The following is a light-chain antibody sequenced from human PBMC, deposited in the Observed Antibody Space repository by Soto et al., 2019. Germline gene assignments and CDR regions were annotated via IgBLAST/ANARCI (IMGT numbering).Light chain of an antibody. CDR1: QSVSSY. CDR2: DAS. V-gene: IGKV3-11*01. J-gene: IGKJ4*01. CDR3: QQRSNVLT. Sequence: EIELTQSPATLSLSPGERATLSCRASQSVSSYLAWYQQKPGQAPRLLIYDASNRATGIPARFSGSGSGTDFTLTISSLEPEDFAVYYCQQRSNVLTFGGGTKVEIK.